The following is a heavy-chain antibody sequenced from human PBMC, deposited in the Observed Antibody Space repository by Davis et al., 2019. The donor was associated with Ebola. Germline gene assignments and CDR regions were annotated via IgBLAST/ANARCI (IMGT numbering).Heavy chain of an antibody. CDR3: ARGDTAMVAGADYFDY. Sequence: SETLSLTCTVSGGSIISSSSYWGWIRQPPRKGLEWIGSIYYSGITYYNPSLKSRVTISVDTSKNQFSLKLRSVTAADTAVYYCARGDTAMVAGADYFDYWGQGTQVAVSS. CDR1: GGSIISSSSY. D-gene: IGHD5-18*01. CDR2: IYYSGIT. V-gene: IGHV4-39*01. J-gene: IGHJ4*02.